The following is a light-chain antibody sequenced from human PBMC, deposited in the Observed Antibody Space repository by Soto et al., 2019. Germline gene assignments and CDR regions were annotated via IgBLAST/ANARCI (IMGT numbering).Light chain of an antibody. Sequence: LVLTQSPSTLSLSPGARATLSCSASQSVSNSYLAWYQQKPGQAPRLLIYGVSSRATGIPDRFSGSGSGTDFTLTITRLEPEDFAVYYCQQYSSSPLTFGGGTKVDFK. CDR2: GVS. CDR1: QSVSNSY. V-gene: IGKV3-20*01. CDR3: QQYSSSPLT. J-gene: IGKJ4*01.